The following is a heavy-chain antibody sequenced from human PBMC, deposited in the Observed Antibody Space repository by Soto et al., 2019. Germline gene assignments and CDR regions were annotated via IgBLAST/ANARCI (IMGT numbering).Heavy chain of an antibody. CDR3: ARSDRTPPYCSSTSCYLLYYYYYGMDV. D-gene: IGHD2-2*01. CDR2: ISYDGSNK. Sequence: GGSLRLSCAASGFTFSSYAMHWVRQAPGKGLEWVAVISYDGSNKYYADSVKGRFTISRDNSKNTLYLQMNSLRAEDTAVYYCARSDRTPPYCSSTSCYLLYYYYYGMDVWGQGTTVTVSS. V-gene: IGHV3-30-3*01. CDR1: GFTFSSYA. J-gene: IGHJ6*02.